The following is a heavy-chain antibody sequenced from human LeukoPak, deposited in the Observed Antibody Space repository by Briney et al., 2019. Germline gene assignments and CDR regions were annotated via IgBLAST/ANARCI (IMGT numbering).Heavy chain of an antibody. CDR2: MNPNSGNT. V-gene: IGHV1-8*01. D-gene: IGHD3-22*01. J-gene: IGHJ6*02. CDR1: GYTFTSYD. CDR3: ARGFITMIVRASYGMDV. Sequence: PRASVEVSCKASGYTFTSYDINWVRQATGQGLEWMGWMNPNSGNTGYAQKFQGRVTMTRDTSTSTVYMELSSLRSEDTAVYYCARGFITMIVRASYGMDVWGQGTTVTVSS.